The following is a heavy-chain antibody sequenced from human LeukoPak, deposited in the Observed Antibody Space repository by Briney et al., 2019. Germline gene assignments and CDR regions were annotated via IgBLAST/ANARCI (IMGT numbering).Heavy chain of an antibody. Sequence: ASVKVSCKASGYTFTSYVISWVRQAPGQGLEWMGWISAYNGNTNYAQKLQGRVTMTTDTSTSTAYMELRSLRSDDTAVYYCARVNLGANARGPWFDPWGQGTLVTVSS. CDR2: ISAYNGNT. CDR3: ARVNLGANARGPWFDP. V-gene: IGHV1-18*01. D-gene: IGHD1-26*01. CDR1: GYTFTSYV. J-gene: IGHJ5*02.